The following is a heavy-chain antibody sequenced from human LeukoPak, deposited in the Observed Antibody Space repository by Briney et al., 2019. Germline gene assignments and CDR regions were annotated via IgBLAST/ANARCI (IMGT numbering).Heavy chain of an antibody. Sequence: GASVKVSCKASGYTFTSYDINWVRQATGQGLEWMGGIIPIFGTANYAQKFQGRVTITADESTSTAYMELSRLRSDDTAVYYCARDGSGYSSGWYFHDYWGQGTLVTVSS. D-gene: IGHD6-19*01. J-gene: IGHJ4*02. CDR1: GYTFTSYD. CDR2: IIPIFGTA. V-gene: IGHV1-69*13. CDR3: ARDGSGYSSGWYFHDY.